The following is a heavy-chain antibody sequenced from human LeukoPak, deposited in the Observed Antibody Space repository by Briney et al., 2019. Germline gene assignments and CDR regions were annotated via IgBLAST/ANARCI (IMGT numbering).Heavy chain of an antibody. CDR3: ARVASTTRRHDAFDI. CDR2: INPNSGGT. D-gene: IGHD1-1*01. V-gene: IGHV1-2*02. J-gene: IGHJ3*02. Sequence: ASVKVSFMASGYTFTAYYMHWVRQAPGQGLEWMGWINPNSGGTIHVQKFQGRVTLTRDTSISTAYMELSSLRSEDTALYYCARVASTTRRHDAFDIWGQGTLVTVSS. CDR1: GYTFTAYY.